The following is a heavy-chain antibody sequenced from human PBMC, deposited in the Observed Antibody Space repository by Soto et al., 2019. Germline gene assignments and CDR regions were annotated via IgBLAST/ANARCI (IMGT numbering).Heavy chain of an antibody. J-gene: IGHJ4*02. CDR2: VKQDGSEK. D-gene: IGHD2-15*01. CDR3: ARGSGESCYGYCYFDN. Sequence: VQVVESGGGLVQPGGSLRLSCAASGFTFNNYWMTWVRQAPGKGLEWVANVKQDGSEKYHVNAVQGRCTISRDNAKNSLYLQMNSLRVEDTAVYYCARGSGESCYGYCYFDNWGQGTLVTVSS. CDR1: GFTFNNYW. V-gene: IGHV3-7*01.